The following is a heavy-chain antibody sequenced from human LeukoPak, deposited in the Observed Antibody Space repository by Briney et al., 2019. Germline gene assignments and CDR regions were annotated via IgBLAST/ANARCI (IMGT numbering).Heavy chain of an antibody. CDR3: TTEYWGASNY. D-gene: IGHD1-26*01. Sequence: GGSLRLSCAGSGFTFRDAWMTWVRQAPGKGLEWVGHTKSKTDGGTTDYAAPVKGRLTISRDDSIDTLYLEMNSLKAEDTAMYYCTTEYWGASNYWGQGALVTVSS. CDR1: GFTFRDAW. CDR2: TKSKTDGGTT. J-gene: IGHJ4*02. V-gene: IGHV3-15*01.